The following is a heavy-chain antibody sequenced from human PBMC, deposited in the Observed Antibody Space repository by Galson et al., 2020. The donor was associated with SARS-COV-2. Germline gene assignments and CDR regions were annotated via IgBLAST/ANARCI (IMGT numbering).Heavy chain of an antibody. V-gene: IGHV4-59*08. CDR2: IYYTGST. D-gene: IGHD5-18*01. CDR3: ARRGYSYGVMYYFDD. J-gene: IGHJ4*02. Sequence: ASETLSITCSVSGGSISSYSWSWIRQSPGKGLEWIGYIYYTGSTKYNPSLESRVTISVDTSQNQFSLTLTSVTAADTAMYYCARRGYSYGVMYYFDDWGQGTLVTVSS. CDR1: GGSISSYS.